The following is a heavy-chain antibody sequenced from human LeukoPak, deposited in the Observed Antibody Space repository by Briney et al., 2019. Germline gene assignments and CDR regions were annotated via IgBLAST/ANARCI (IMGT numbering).Heavy chain of an antibody. CDR3: VRAYDY. CDR2: IYNSGST. CDR1: GGSFSGSN. Sequence: SETLSLTCAVYGGSFSGSNWSWIRRPPGKGLEWIGEIYNSGSTIYNTSLKSRVTISVDTSKNQLSLNLNSVTAADTALYYCVRAYDYWGQGTLVTVSS. V-gene: IGHV4-34*01. J-gene: IGHJ4*02.